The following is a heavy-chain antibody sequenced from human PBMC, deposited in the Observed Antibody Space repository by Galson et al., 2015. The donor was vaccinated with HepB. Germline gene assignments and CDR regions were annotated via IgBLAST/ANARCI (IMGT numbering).Heavy chain of an antibody. CDR3: AALQQLGYNWFDP. J-gene: IGHJ5*02. CDR1: EFIFNNDA. D-gene: IGHD6-13*01. CDR2: ISYAGSNK. Sequence: SLRLSCPSSEFIFNNDAMHWFRQAPAKGLEWVAVISYAGSNKYYADSVKARVTITRDNSKNTLYLQMNSLRAEDTAVYYCAALQQLGYNWFDPWGQGTLVTVSS. V-gene: IGHV3-30-3*01.